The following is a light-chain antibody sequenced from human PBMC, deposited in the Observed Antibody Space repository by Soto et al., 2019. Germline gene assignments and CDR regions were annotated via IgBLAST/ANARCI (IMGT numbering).Light chain of an antibody. CDR3: QQSYRNPRT. CDR2: TAS. V-gene: IGKV1-39*01. CDR1: QSVNTY. Sequence: DIQMTQSPSSLSASVGDRVTITCRASQSVNTYLSWYQQKPGTAPKLLIYTASTLQSGVPPRFSGSGSGTDFTLTISSLQPEDFATYYCQQSYRNPRTFGPGTKVEIK. J-gene: IGKJ3*01.